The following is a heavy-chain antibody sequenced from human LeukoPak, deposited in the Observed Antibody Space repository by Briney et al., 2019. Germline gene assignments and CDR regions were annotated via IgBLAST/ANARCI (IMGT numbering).Heavy chain of an antibody. CDR3: ARDDGYCSGGSCYPTYSDY. CDR2: INPNSGGT. V-gene: IGHV1-2*02. D-gene: IGHD2-15*01. Sequence: ASVKVSCKASGYTFTGYYMHWVRQAPGQGLEWMGWINPNSGGTNYAQKFQGRVTMTRDTSISTAYMELSRLRSDDTAVYYCARDDGYCSGGSCYPTYSDYWGQGTLVTVS. J-gene: IGHJ4*02. CDR1: GYTFTGYY.